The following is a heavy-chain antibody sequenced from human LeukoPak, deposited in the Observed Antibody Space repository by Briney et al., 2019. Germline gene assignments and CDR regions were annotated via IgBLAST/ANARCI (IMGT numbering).Heavy chain of an antibody. CDR3: ARGPGYSSGWPFDY. D-gene: IGHD6-19*01. J-gene: IGHJ4*02. CDR1: GGSFSGYY. V-gene: IGHV4-34*01. CDR2: INHSGST. Sequence: RPSETLSLTCAVYGGSFSGYYWSWIRQPPGKGLEWIGEINHSGSTNYNPSLKSRVTISVDTSKNQFSLKLSSVTAADTAVYYCARGPGYSSGWPFDYWGQGTLVTVSS.